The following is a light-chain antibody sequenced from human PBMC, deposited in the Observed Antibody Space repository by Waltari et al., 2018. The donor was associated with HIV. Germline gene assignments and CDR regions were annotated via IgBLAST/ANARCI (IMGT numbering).Light chain of an antibody. CDR1: NPTIGSNS. CDR2: RDD. J-gene: IGLJ3*02. Sequence: QSVVTQPPSASGPPGQRVVISCSGSNPTIGSNSVTLYQQVPGTAPKILSYRDDKRFVGVPDRFSGSKSATSAALAISELRSEDEADYYCAVWDDSLRGGVFGGGTKLTVL. CDR3: AVWDDSLRGGV. V-gene: IGLV1-47*01.